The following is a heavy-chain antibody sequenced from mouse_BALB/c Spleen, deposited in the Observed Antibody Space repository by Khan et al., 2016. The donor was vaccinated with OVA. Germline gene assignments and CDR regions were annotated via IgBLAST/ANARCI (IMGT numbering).Heavy chain of an antibody. J-gene: IGHJ2*01. CDR2: IYPGNSDT. CDR1: GYTFTNYW. CDR3: TRNGFGNYESWDY. D-gene: IGHD2-1*01. V-gene: IGHV1-5*01. Sequence: VQLKQSGTVLARPGASVKMSCKGSGYTFTNYWMHWVKQRPGQGLEWIGVIYPGNSDTNYNQKFKGKAKLTAVTSTSTAYMEINSLTNEDSAVYCGTRNGFGNYESWDYWGQGTTLTVSS.